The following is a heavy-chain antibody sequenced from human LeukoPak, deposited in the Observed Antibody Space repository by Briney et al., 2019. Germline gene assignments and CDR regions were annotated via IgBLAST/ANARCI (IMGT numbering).Heavy chain of an antibody. CDR1: GFTFSSYA. CDR2: ISYDGSKK. V-gene: IGHV3-30*18. CDR3: AKESDCSSTSCYWDMDV. D-gene: IGHD2-2*01. J-gene: IGHJ6*03. Sequence: GGSLRLSCAASGFTFSSYAMHWVRQAPGKGLEWVTVISYDGSKKYYADSVKGRFTISRDNSKNTLYLQMNSLRAEDTAVYYCAKESDCSSTSCYWDMDVWGKGTTVSVAS.